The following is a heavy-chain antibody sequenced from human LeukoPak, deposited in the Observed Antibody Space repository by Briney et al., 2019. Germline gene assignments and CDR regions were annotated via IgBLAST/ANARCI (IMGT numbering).Heavy chain of an antibody. CDR1: GYSFYTYW. CDR3: ARRVCSSTSCYAGSTDAFDI. CDR2: IYPDDSDT. V-gene: IGHV5-51*01. Sequence: GESLKISCKGSGYSFYTYWIAWVRQMPGKGLEWMGIIYPDDSDTRYSPSFQGQVAISADKSISTAYLQWSSLKASDTAMYYCARRVCSSTSCYAGSTDAFDIWGQGTMVTVSS. J-gene: IGHJ3*02. D-gene: IGHD2-2*01.